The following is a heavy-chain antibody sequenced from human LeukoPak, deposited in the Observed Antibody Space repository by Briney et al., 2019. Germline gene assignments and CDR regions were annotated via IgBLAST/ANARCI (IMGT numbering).Heavy chain of an antibody. D-gene: IGHD6-19*01. CDR1: GYTFTSYG. V-gene: IGHV1-18*01. J-gene: IGHJ4*02. Sequence: GASVKVSCKASGYTFTSYGISWVRQAPGQGLEWMGWVSAYNGNTNYAQKLQGRVTMTTDTSASTAYMELRSLRSEDTAVYYCASSTSGWSYYFDYWGQGTLVTVSS. CDR2: VSAYNGNT. CDR3: ASSTSGWSYYFDY.